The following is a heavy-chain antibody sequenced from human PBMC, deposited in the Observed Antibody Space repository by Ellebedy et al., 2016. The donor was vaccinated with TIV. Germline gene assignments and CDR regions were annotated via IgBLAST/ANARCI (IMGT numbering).Heavy chain of an antibody. D-gene: IGHD3-10*01. V-gene: IGHV3-21*01. Sequence: PGGSLRLSCAASGFTFRNYTMNWVRQAPGKGLEWVSSISSSGSFVYYSDSVKGRFTISRDNAENSLYLQMNSLRVEDTAVFYCTRDRVLRGVMGYCNSGMDVWGQGTTVAVSS. CDR3: TRDRVLRGVMGYCNSGMDV. CDR1: GFTFRNYT. J-gene: IGHJ6*02. CDR2: ISSSGSFV.